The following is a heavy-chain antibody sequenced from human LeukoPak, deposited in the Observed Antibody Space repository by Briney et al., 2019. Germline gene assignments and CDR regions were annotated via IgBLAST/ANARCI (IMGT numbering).Heavy chain of an antibody. CDR2: IQQGGSEK. D-gene: IGHD6-6*01. CDR1: GFAFSSSG. Sequence: GGSLRLSCAASGFAFSSSGMSWVRQAPGKGLEWVANIQQGGSEKYYVDSVKGRFTISRDNAKNSLFLQMNSLRAEDTAVYYCARCHSSSSGDYWGQGTLVTVSS. V-gene: IGHV3-7*05. CDR3: ARCHSSSSGDY. J-gene: IGHJ4*02.